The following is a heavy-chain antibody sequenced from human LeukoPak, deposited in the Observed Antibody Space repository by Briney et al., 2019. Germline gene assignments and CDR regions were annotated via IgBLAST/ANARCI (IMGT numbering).Heavy chain of an antibody. Sequence: GGSLRLSCAASGFTFSSYGMHWVRQAPGKGLEWVAVISYDGSNKYYADSVKGRFTISRDNSKNTLYLQMNSLRAEDTAVYYCAKSADYVAFDIWGQGTMVTVSS. CDR1: GFTFSSYG. CDR2: ISYDGSNK. D-gene: IGHD4-17*01. J-gene: IGHJ3*02. CDR3: AKSADYVAFDI. V-gene: IGHV3-30*18.